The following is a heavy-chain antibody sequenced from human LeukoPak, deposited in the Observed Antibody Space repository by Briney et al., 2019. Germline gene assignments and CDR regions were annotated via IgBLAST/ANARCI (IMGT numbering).Heavy chain of an antibody. CDR2: INPSGGST. Sequence: ASVKVSCKASGYTFTSYYMHWVRQAPGQGLEWMGIINPSGGSTSYAQKFQGRATMTRDTSTSTVFMELSSLRSEDTAVYYCARDRDRHEPFDYWGQGTLVTVSS. V-gene: IGHV1-46*01. CDR3: ARDRDRHEPFDY. D-gene: IGHD1-14*01. J-gene: IGHJ4*02. CDR1: GYTFTSYY.